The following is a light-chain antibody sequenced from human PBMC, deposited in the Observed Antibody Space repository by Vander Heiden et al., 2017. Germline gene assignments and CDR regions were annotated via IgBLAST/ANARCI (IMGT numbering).Light chain of an antibody. J-gene: IGLJ2*01. Sequence: SYELTQPPSVSVSPGQTARITCSGDALPKNYAYWYQQKSGQAPVLGIYEDSKRASGIPERVSGSSSGTISTFTFLLSPVSTPSYSSSSSSDSTPHHRVFGGGTKLTVL. V-gene: IGLV3-10*01. CDR2: EDS. CDR1: ALPKNY. CDR3: SSSDSTPHHRV.